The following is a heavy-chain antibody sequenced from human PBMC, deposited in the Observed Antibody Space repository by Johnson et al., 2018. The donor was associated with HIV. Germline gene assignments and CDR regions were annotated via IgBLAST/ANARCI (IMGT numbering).Heavy chain of an antibody. CDR1: GFTLNDYA. J-gene: IGHJ3*02. CDR3: ARERWSGELPVAFDI. Sequence: VQLVESGGGSEQPGRSLRLSCAASGFTLNDYAIHWVRQAPGKGLEWVSSISWNSGSMGYADSVTGRFTISRDNAKNSLYLQMNSLRAEDTAVYYCARERWSGELPVAFDIWGQGTMVTVSS. D-gene: IGHD1-26*01. CDR2: ISWNSGSM. V-gene: IGHV3-9*01.